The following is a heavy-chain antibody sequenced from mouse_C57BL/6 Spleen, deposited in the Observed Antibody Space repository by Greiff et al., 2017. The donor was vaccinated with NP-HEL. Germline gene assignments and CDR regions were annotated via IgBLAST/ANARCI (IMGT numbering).Heavy chain of an antibody. CDR2: IDPENGDT. J-gene: IGHJ4*01. V-gene: IGHV14-4*01. Sequence: EVQGVESGAELVRPGASVKLSCTASGFNITDDYMHWVKQRPEQGLEWIGWIDPENGDTEYASKFQGKATITADTSSNTAYLQLSSLTSEDTAVYYCTLIYYGYAYAMDYWGQGTSVTVSS. CDR1: GFNITDDY. D-gene: IGHD2-2*01. CDR3: TLIYYGYAYAMDY.